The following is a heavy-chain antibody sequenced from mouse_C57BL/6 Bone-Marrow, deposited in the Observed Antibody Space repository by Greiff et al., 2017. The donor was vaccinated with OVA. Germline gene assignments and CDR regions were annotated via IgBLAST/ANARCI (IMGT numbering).Heavy chain of an antibody. V-gene: IGHV2-2*01. CDR1: GFSLTSYG. Sequence: VQLQESGPGLVQPSQSLSITCPVSGFSLTSYGVHWVRQSPGKGLEWLGVIWSGGSTDYNAAFISRLSISKDNSKSQVFFKMNSLQADDTAIYYCAGGRITTVVDWYFDVWGTGTTVTVSS. CDR3: AGGRITTVVDWYFDV. D-gene: IGHD1-1*01. J-gene: IGHJ1*03. CDR2: IWSGGST.